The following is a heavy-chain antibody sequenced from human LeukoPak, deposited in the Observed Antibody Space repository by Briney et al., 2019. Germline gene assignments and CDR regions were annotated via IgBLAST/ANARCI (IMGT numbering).Heavy chain of an antibody. CDR3: ARVLDIVATETLDV. CDR2: IYSGGST. D-gene: IGHD5-12*01. V-gene: IGHV3-66*01. J-gene: IGHJ6*02. Sequence: GGSLRLSCAASGFTVSSNYMSWVRQAPGKGLEWVSVIYSGGSTYYADSVKGRFTISRDNSKNTLYLQMNSLRAEDTAEYYCARVLDIVATETLDVWGQGTTVTVSS. CDR1: GFTVSSNY.